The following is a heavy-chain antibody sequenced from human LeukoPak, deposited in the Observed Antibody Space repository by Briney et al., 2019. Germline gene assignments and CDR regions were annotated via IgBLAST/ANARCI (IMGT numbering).Heavy chain of an antibody. J-gene: IGHJ6*03. CDR2: IYYSGST. V-gene: IGHV4-61*01. CDR1: GGSISSSSYY. CDR3: ARDRVYYMDV. Sequence: NPSETLSLTCTVSGGSISSSSYYWSWIRQPPGKGLEWIGYIYYSGSTNYNPSLKSRVTISEDTSKNQFSLKLSSVTAADTAVYYCARDRVYYMDVWGKGTTVTVSS.